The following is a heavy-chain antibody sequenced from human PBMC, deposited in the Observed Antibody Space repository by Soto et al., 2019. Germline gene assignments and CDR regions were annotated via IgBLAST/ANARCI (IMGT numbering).Heavy chain of an antibody. D-gene: IGHD3-3*01. V-gene: IGHV1-69*01. CDR1: GGTFSSYA. CDR3: ARLPLFGVVIMGAFDI. Sequence: QVQLVQSGAEVKKPGSSVKVSCKASGGTFSSYAISWVRQAPGQGLEWMGGIIPIFGTANYAQKFQGRVTITADESTSTAYMELSSLRSEDTAVYYCARLPLFGVVIMGAFDIWGQGTMVTVSS. CDR2: IIPIFGTA. J-gene: IGHJ3*02.